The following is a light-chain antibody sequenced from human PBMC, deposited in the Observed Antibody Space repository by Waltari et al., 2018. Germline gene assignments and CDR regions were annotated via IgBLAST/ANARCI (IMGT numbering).Light chain of an antibody. J-gene: IGKJ1*01. CDR3: MQGSHWPPWT. CDR2: HVS. Sequence: DVVLTQSPLSLSVTLGQSASIPCRSSQGLVSSDGNIFLNWFHQKAGQSPRRLIYHVSNRDSGVPDRFSGSGSGTDFTLKISKVEAEDVGVYFCMQGSHWPPWTFGQGTKVEIK. CDR1: QGLVSSDGNIF. V-gene: IGKV2-30*01.